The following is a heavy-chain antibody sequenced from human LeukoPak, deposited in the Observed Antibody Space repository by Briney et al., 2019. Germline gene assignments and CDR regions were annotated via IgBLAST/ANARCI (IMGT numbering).Heavy chain of an antibody. CDR3: ARAFTIFGVVIRYYFDY. CDR2: INHSGRT. J-gene: IGHJ4*02. D-gene: IGHD3-3*01. Sequence: SETLSLTCTVSGGSISRYYWSWIRQPPGKGLEWIGEINHSGRTNYNPSLKSRVTISVDTSKNQFSLKLSSVTAADTAVYYCARAFTIFGVVIRYYFDYWGQGTLVTVSS. V-gene: IGHV4-34*01. CDR1: GGSISRYY.